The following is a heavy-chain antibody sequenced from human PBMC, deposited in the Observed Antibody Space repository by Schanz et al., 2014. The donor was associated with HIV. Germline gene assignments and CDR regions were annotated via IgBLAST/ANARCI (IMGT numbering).Heavy chain of an antibody. CDR1: GFIFSSYG. J-gene: IGHJ3*02. Sequence: QVQLVESGGGVVQPGRSLRLSCAASGFIFSSYGMYWVRQAPGKGLEWVAVIRYDGSNKYYADSVKGRFTISRDNSKNTVYLQMNSLRVEDTAVYYCARPFRSGWFEGIRNDAFDIWGQGTMVTVSS. CDR2: IRYDGSNK. V-gene: IGHV3-33*01. D-gene: IGHD6-19*01. CDR3: ARPFRSGWFEGIRNDAFDI.